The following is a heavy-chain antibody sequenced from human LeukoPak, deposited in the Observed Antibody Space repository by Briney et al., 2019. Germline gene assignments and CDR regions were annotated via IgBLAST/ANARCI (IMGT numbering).Heavy chain of an antibody. CDR2: ISWNSGSI. CDR3: ARDSWSSSSFDY. D-gene: IGHD6-13*01. Sequence: GGSLRLSCAASGFTFDDYAMHWVRQAPGKGLEWVSGISWNSGSIGYADSVKGRFTISRDNAKNSLYLQMNSLRAEDTAVYYCARDSWSSSSFDYWGQGTLVTVSS. CDR1: GFTFDDYA. J-gene: IGHJ4*02. V-gene: IGHV3-9*01.